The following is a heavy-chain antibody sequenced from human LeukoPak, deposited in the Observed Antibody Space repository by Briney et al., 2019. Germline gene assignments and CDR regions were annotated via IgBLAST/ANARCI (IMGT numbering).Heavy chain of an antibody. J-gene: IGHJ6*04. CDR1: GGSISSYY. CDR3: ASARTTAFMDV. D-gene: IGHD2-2*01. V-gene: IGHV4-4*07. Sequence: PSETLSLTCTVSGGSISSYYWSWIRQPAGKGLEWIGCIYTSGSTNYNPPLKSRVTMSVDTSKNQFSLKLSSVTAADTAVYYCASARTTAFMDVWGKGTTVTVSS. CDR2: IYTSGST.